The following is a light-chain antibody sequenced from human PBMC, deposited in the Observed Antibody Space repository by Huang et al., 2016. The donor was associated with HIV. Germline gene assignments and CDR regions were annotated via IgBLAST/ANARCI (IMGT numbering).Light chain of an antibody. CDR1: QSIGSN. CDR2: GAF. V-gene: IGKV3-15*01. CDR3: QQYDDGRT. J-gene: IGKJ1*01. Sequence: EIVMTQSPATLSVSPGGRATLSCRASQSIGSNLAWYQQKLGQPPRLLIYGAFSRATGVPARVSCSGSGTEFTLTITSLQSEDFALYYCQQYDDGRTFGQGTKVET.